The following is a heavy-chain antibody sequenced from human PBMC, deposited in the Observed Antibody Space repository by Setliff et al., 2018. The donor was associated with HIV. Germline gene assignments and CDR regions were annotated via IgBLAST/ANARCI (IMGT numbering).Heavy chain of an antibody. D-gene: IGHD2-15*01. CDR1: GFIFSNYW. J-gene: IGHJ6*03. V-gene: IGHV3-74*01. CDR2: INSDGSSI. Sequence: PGGSLRLSCAASGFIFSNYWMHWVRQAPGKGLVWVSRINSDGSSISYADSVKGRFTISRDNAKNTLYLQMNSLRGEDTAVYYCARAGVVEGYYYYYYMDVWGKGTTVTVSS. CDR3: ARAGVVEGYYYYYYMDV.